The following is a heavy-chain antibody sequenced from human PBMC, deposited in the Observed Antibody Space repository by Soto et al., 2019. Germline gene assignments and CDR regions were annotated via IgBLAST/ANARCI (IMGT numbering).Heavy chain of an antibody. D-gene: IGHD3-22*01. J-gene: IGHJ6*02. CDR1: GFTFSNHW. CDR2: MNSDGSST. CDR3: ARETYYYDTSNYYRTFGLDV. V-gene: IGHV3-74*01. Sequence: EVQLVESGGGLVQPGGSLRLSCAASGFTFSNHWMHWVRQAPGKGLIWVSRMNSDGSSTTYADSVKGRFTISRDNAKNTLYLQMNRLRAEDTAVYYCARETYYYDTSNYYRTFGLDVWGQGTAV.